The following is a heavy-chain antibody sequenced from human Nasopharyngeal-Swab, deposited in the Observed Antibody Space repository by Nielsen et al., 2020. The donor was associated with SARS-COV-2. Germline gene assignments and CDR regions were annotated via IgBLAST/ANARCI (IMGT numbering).Heavy chain of an antibody. CDR1: GGTFSSYA. J-gene: IGHJ6*02. D-gene: IGHD2-2*01. CDR3: ARDAGCSSTSCSPGGGMDV. Sequence: SVKVSCKASGGTFSSYAISWVRQAPGQGLEWMGGIIPIFGTANYAQKFQGRVTITADKSTSTAYMELSSLRSEDTAVYYCARDAGCSSTSCSPGGGMDVWGQGTTVTVSS. V-gene: IGHV1-69*06. CDR2: IIPIFGTA.